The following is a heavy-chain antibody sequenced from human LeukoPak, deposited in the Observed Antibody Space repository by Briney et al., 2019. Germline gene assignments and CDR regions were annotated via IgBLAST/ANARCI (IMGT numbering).Heavy chain of an antibody. Sequence: SETLSLTCAVYGGSFSGYYWSWIRQPPGKGLEWIGEINHSGSTNYNPSLKSRLAMSVETSKNQFSLKLSSVTAADTAVYYCARVFYGPGSYTAYYFDYWGQGTLVTVSS. CDR2: INHSGST. D-gene: IGHD3-10*01. CDR1: GGSFSGYY. V-gene: IGHV4-34*01. J-gene: IGHJ4*02. CDR3: ARVFYGPGSYTAYYFDY.